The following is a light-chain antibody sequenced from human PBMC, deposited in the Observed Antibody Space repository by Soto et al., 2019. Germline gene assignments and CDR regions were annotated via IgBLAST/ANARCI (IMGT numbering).Light chain of an antibody. Sequence: QSALTQPRSVSGSPGQSVTISCTGTSNDVGGYNFVSWYQQHPGKVPKLIIYDVSKRPSGVPDRFSGSKSGNTASLTISGLQAEDEADYYCCSYTGSYTGVFGGGTKLTVL. CDR2: DVS. V-gene: IGLV2-11*01. CDR3: CSYTGSYTGV. CDR1: SNDVGGYNF. J-gene: IGLJ3*02.